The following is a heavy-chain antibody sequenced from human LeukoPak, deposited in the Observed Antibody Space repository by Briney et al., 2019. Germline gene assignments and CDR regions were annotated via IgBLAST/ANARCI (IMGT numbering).Heavy chain of an antibody. CDR3: ARDFRGSGNAEY. CDR2: IIPIFGTA. CDR1: GGTFSIYA. Sequence: ASVKVSCKASGGTFSIYAISWVRQAPGQGLEWMGGIIPIFGTANYAQKFQGRVTITADESTSTAYMELSSLRSEDTAVYYCARDFRGSGNAEYWGQGTLVTVSS. D-gene: IGHD3-10*01. J-gene: IGHJ4*02. V-gene: IGHV1-69*13.